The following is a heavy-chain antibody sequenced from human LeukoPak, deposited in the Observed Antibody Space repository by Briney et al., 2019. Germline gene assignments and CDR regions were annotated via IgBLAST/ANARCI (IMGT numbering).Heavy chain of an antibody. Sequence: SETLSLTCAVYGGSFSGHYWNWIRQPPGKGLEWIGEINHSGSTNYNPSLKSRVTISIDTSKNQFSLKLSSVTAADTAVYYCAGGIAVAGLLWGQGTLVTVSS. CDR3: AGGIAVAGLL. D-gene: IGHD6-19*01. CDR2: INHSGST. CDR1: GGSFSGHY. J-gene: IGHJ4*02. V-gene: IGHV4-34*01.